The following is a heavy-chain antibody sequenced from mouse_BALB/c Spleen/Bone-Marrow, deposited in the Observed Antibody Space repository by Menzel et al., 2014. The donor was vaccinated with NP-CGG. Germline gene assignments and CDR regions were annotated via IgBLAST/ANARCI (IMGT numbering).Heavy chain of an antibody. V-gene: IGHV7-3*02. Sequence: EVMLVESGGGLVQPGGSLRLSCTTSGFTFTDYYMYWVRQPPGKALEWLGFIRNKANGYTTEYSASVRGRFTISRDNSQSILYLQMNTLRAEDSATYYCARDRGGLLFDYWGQGTTLTVSS. CDR1: GFTFTDYY. J-gene: IGHJ2*01. D-gene: IGHD6-2*01. CDR2: IRNKANGYTT. CDR3: ARDRGGLLFDY.